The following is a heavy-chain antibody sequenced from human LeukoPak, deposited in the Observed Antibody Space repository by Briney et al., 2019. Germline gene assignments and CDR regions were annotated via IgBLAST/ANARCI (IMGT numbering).Heavy chain of an antibody. J-gene: IGHJ4*02. CDR3: ARDVTTYSSRTFDY. D-gene: IGHD1-1*01. CDR1: GFTFSSYA. Sequence: PGGSLRLSCAASGFTFSSYAMHWVRQAPGKGLEWVAFISYGGNNKYYADSVKGRFTISRDNSKNTLYLQMNSLRAEDTAVYYCARDVTTYSSRTFDYWGQGTLVAVSS. CDR2: ISYGGNNK. V-gene: IGHV3-30-3*01.